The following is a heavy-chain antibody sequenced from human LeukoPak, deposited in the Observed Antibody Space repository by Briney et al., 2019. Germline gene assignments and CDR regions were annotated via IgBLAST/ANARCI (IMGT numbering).Heavy chain of an antibody. CDR2: IYYSGST. Sequence: PSETLSLTCTVSGGSISSYYWSWVRQPPGKGLEWIGYIYYSGSTNYNPSLKSRVTISVDTSKNQFSLKLSSVTAADTAVYYCAREGVTTRPYFDYWGQGTLVTVSS. V-gene: IGHV4-59*01. D-gene: IGHD4-17*01. J-gene: IGHJ4*02. CDR1: GGSISSYY. CDR3: AREGVTTRPYFDY.